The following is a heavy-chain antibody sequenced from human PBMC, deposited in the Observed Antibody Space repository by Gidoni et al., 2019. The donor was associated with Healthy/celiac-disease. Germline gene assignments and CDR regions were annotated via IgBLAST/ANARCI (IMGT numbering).Heavy chain of an antibody. CDR3: AKDLNSSSLDY. V-gene: IGHV3-30*18. J-gene: IGHJ4*02. D-gene: IGHD6-13*01. Sequence: QVQLVESGGGVVQPGRSLRLSCAASGFTFSSYGMHWVRQAPGKGLEWVAVISYDGSNKYYADSVKGRFTISRDNSKNTLYLQMNSLRAEDTAVYYCAKDLNSSSLDYWGQGTLVTVSS. CDR2: ISYDGSNK. CDR1: GFTFSSYG.